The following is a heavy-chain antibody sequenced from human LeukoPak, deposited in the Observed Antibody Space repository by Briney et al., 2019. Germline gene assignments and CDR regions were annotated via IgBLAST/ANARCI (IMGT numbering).Heavy chain of an antibody. J-gene: IGHJ6*02. CDR2: VSSNSTYI. Sequence: GGSLRLSCAASGFTFSSSSMNWVRQAPGKGLEWVSSVSSNSTYIYYADSVKGRFSISRDNAKNSLYLQMNRLRAEDTAVYFCARERAPVVLFLMDVWGQGTTVTVSS. CDR1: GFTFSSSS. D-gene: IGHD2-2*01. V-gene: IGHV3-21*06. CDR3: ARERAPVVLFLMDV.